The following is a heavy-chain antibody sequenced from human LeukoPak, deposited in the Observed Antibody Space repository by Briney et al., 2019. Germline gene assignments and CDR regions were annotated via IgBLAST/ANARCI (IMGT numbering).Heavy chain of an antibody. CDR1: GFTFSTYW. V-gene: IGHV3-7*01. D-gene: IGHD2-2*01. J-gene: IGHJ4*02. Sequence: GGSLRLSCAASGFTFSTYWMSWVRQAPGKGLEWVANIKQDGSEKYYVDSVKGRFTVSRDNAKNSLFLQMNSLRAEDTAVYYCARVRCSSNSCFPDYWGQGTLVTVSS. CDR2: IKQDGSEK. CDR3: ARVRCSSNSCFPDY.